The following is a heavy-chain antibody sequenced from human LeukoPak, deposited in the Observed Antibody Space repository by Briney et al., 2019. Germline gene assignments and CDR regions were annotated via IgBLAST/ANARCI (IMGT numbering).Heavy chain of an antibody. Sequence: RPGGSLRLSCAASGFTFSNAWMSWVRQAPGKGLEWVDRIKSKTDGGTTDYAAPVKGRFTISRDDSKNTLYLQMNSLKTEDTAVYYCTTGIIAAAGGDYWGQGTLVTVSS. CDR2: IKSKTDGGTT. J-gene: IGHJ4*02. CDR3: TTGIIAAAGGDY. V-gene: IGHV3-15*01. D-gene: IGHD6-13*01. CDR1: GFTFSNAW.